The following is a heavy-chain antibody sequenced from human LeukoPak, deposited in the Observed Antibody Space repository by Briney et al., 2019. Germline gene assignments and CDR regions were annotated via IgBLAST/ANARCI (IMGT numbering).Heavy chain of an antibody. CDR2: IWYDGSNK. J-gene: IGHJ3*02. CDR3: ARRGEYSSGWSDAFDI. Sequence: GGSLRLSCAASGFTFSSYGMHWVRQAPGKGLEWVAVIWYDGSNKYYADSVKGRFTISRDNSKNTLYLQMNSLRAEDTAVYYCARRGEYSSGWSDAFDIWGQGTMVTVSS. CDR1: GFTFSSYG. D-gene: IGHD6-19*01. V-gene: IGHV3-33*08.